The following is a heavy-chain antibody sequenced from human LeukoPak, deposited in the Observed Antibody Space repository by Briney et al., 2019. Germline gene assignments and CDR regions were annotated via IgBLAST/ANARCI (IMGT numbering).Heavy chain of an antibody. CDR3: ARAVSATATYYFDY. CDR1: GGSISSSNW. D-gene: IGHD2-21*02. Sequence: PSGTLSLTCAVSGGSISSSNWWSWVRQPPGKGLEWIGEIYHSGSTNYNPSLKSRVTISVDKSKNQFSLKLSSVTAADTAVYYCARAVSATATYYFDYWGQGTLVTVSS. V-gene: IGHV4-4*02. CDR2: IYHSGST. J-gene: IGHJ4*02.